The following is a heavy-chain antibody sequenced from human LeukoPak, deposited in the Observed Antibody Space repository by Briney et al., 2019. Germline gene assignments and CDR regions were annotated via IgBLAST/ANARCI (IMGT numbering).Heavy chain of an antibody. V-gene: IGHV3-15*01. Sequence: GGSLRLSCAPSGYTFNNARMSSVRQAPGKGLEWVGRIKSKIDGGTTDYAAPVKGRFTISRDDSQNTLFLRMSSLKTEDTAVYYCTTDRRHDILTAYYRGWFAPWGQGILVTVSS. D-gene: IGHD3-9*01. CDR3: TTDRRHDILTAYYRGWFAP. CDR1: GYTFNNAR. J-gene: IGHJ5*02. CDR2: IKSKIDGGTT.